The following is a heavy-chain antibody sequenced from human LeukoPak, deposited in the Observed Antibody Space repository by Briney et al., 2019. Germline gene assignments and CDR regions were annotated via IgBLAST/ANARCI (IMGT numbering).Heavy chain of an antibody. CDR3: ARDGYSYGFGS. V-gene: IGHV4-4*07. CDR1: GGSMRSFY. D-gene: IGHD5-18*01. Sequence: SETLSLTCTVSGGSMRSFYWSWIRQPAGKGLEWIGHVSPNGDTNYNPSLKSRVSMSVVTSENQFSLKLTSVTAADTAVYYCARDGYSYGFGSWGQGTLVTVSS. J-gene: IGHJ4*02. CDR2: VSPNGDT.